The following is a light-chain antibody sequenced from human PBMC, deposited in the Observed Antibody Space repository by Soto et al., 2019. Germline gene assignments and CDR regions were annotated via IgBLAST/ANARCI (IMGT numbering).Light chain of an antibody. J-gene: IGLJ1*01. CDR1: SSDVGGYNY. Sequence: QSALTQPPSASGSPGQSVTISCTGTSSDVGGYNYVSWYQQHPGKAPKLMIYEVSKRPSGVPDRFSGSKSGNTASLNVSGLQAEDEADYYCSSYAGSNNVFGTGTKLTVL. CDR3: SSYAGSNNV. CDR2: EVS. V-gene: IGLV2-8*01.